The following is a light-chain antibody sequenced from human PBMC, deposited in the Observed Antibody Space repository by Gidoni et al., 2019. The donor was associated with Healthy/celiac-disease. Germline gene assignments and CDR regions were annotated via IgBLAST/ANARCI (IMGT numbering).Light chain of an antibody. CDR3: QQANSFPVT. CDR2: GAS. Sequence: DIQMTQSPSSVSESEGDRVTITCRASPGISSWLAWYQQKPGTAPPLLIYGASSLQSGVPSRFRGRGSVTDFTLTISSLQPEDFATYYCQQANSFPVTFGQGTKVEIK. V-gene: IGKV1-12*01. J-gene: IGKJ1*01. CDR1: PGISSW.